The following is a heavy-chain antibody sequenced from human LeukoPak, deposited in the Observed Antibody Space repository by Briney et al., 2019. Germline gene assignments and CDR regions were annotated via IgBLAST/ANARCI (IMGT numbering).Heavy chain of an antibody. J-gene: IGHJ3*02. CDR3: ARGPSDSSGYYYEGDAFDI. CDR1: GYTFTDYY. Sequence: ASVKVSCKASGYTFTDYYIHWVRQAPGQGLEWMGWINPNGGTNYGQKFQGRVTMTRDTPISIVYMEVSRLRSDDTAVYYCARGPSDSSGYYYEGDAFDIWGQGTVVTVSS. V-gene: IGHV1-2*02. CDR2: INPNGGT. D-gene: IGHD3-22*01.